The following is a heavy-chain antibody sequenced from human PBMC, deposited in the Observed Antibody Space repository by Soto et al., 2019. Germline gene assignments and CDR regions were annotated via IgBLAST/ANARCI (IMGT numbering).Heavy chain of an antibody. CDR3: AKDVGSSGWYDGLDS. V-gene: IGHV3-9*01. J-gene: IGHJ5*01. CDR2: ISWNGESI. D-gene: IGHD6-19*01. Sequence: EVQLVESGGGLVQPGRSLRLSCAASGFSFGDYAMQWVRQVPGKGLEWVSSISWNGESIGYADSVMGRFTISRDNGKKSVYLQMNSLRGEDTALYYCAKDVGSSGWYDGLDSWGQGTVVTVS. CDR1: GFSFGDYA.